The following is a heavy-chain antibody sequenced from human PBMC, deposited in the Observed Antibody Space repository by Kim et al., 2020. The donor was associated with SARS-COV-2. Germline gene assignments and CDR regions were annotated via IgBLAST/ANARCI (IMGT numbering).Heavy chain of an antibody. Sequence: SVKVSCKASGGTFSSYAISWVRQAPGQGLEWMGRIIPILGIANYAKKFQGRVTITADKSTSTAYMELSSLRSEDTAVYYCARSLIDTAMAPNTNCYYYYGMDIGGQGTTVTVYS. CDR3: ARSLIDTAMAPNTNCYYYYGMDI. V-gene: IGHV1-69*04. J-gene: IGHJ6*02. D-gene: IGHD5-18*01. CDR1: GGTFSSYA. CDR2: IIPILGIA.